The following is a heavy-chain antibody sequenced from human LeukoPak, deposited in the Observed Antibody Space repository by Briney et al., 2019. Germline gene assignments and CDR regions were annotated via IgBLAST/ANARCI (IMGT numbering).Heavy chain of an antibody. CDR2: INYSGST. J-gene: IGHJ3*02. D-gene: IGHD1-1*01. V-gene: IGHV4-59*01. Sequence: SETLSHTCTVSGGSITNSYWNWIRQSPGKGLEWIGYINYSGSTNYNPSLKSRVTISVDTSKNQFSLKLSSVTAADTAVYFCARDPLSTNDFDIWGQGTMVTVSS. CDR1: GGSITNSY. CDR3: ARDPLSTNDFDI.